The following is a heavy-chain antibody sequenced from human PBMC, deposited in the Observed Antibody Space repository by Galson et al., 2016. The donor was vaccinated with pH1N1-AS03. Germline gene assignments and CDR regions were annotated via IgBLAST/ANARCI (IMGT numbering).Heavy chain of an antibody. Sequence: SLRLSCAASGFTFSMSYIHWVRQAPGKGLEWVSRISNDGRNVRYADFVKGRFAVSRDNAKNTVFLQMNSLRAYDTAVYFCARRNPNPNFAIWYQHDYGMDVWGQGTTVTVSS. J-gene: IGHJ6*02. V-gene: IGHV3-74*01. D-gene: IGHD2-2*01. CDR2: ISNDGRNV. CDR3: ARRNPNPNFAIWYQHDYGMDV. CDR1: GFTFSMSY.